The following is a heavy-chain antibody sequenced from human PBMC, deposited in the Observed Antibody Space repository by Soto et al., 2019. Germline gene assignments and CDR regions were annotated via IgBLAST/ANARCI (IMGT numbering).Heavy chain of an antibody. CDR1: GGSFSGYY. CDR2: INHSGST. V-gene: IGHV4-34*01. Sequence: KSSETLSLTCAVYGGSFSGYYWSWIRQPPGKGLEWIGEINHSGSTNYNPSLKSRVTISVDTSKNQFSLKLSSVTAADTAVYYCARAYIVVVTAIQPYFDYWGQGTLVTVSS. J-gene: IGHJ4*02. CDR3: ARAYIVVVTAIQPYFDY. D-gene: IGHD2-21*02.